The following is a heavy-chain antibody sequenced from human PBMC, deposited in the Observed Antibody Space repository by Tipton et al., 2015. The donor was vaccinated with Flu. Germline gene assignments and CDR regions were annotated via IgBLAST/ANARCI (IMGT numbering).Heavy chain of an antibody. CDR2: ISYDGGNK. Sequence: RSLRLSCAASGFTFSSYVIHWVRQAPGKGLEWVAVISYDGGNKFYADSVKGRFTISRDNSNNTLYLQMNSLRAEDTAVYYCARRDYSNYVSDPKNWFDPWGQGTLVTVSA. D-gene: IGHD4-11*01. CDR3: ARRDYSNYVSDPKNWFDP. V-gene: IGHV3-30*03. J-gene: IGHJ5*02. CDR1: GFTFSSYV.